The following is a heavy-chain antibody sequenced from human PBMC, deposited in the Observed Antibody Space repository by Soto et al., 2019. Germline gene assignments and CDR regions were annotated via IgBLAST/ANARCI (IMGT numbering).Heavy chain of an antibody. D-gene: IGHD1-26*01. Sequence: ASETLSLTCTVSGGSISSYYWSWIRQPPGKGLEWIGYIYYSGSTNYNPSLKSRVTISVDTSKNQFSLKLSSVTAADTAVYYCASVTWELLYNWFDPWGQGTLVTVSS. CDR2: IYYSGST. CDR1: GGSISSYY. V-gene: IGHV4-59*01. J-gene: IGHJ5*02. CDR3: ASVTWELLYNWFDP.